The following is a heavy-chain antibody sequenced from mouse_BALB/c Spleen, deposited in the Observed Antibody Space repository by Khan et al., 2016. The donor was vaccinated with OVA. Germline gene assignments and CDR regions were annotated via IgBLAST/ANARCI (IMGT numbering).Heavy chain of an antibody. Sequence: QIQLVQSGAELVRPGASVKLSCKTSGYIFTSYWIHWVKQRSGQGLEWLARIYPGTDNTYYNEQLKDKATLTADKSSSTAYMQLSSLKSEDSAVYVCAREEALYYFDYWGQGTTLTVSS. CDR2: IYPGTDNT. V-gene: IGHV1-76*01. J-gene: IGHJ2*01. CDR3: AREEALYYFDY. CDR1: GYIFTSYW. D-gene: IGHD3-2*02.